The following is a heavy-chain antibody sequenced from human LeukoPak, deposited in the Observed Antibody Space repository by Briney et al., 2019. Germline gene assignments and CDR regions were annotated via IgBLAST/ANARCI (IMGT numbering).Heavy chain of an antibody. J-gene: IGHJ4*02. CDR2: ISGSGGGT. V-gene: IGHV3-23*01. CDR1: GFTFGSYA. CDR3: AKLTSGSGSSALFDY. D-gene: IGHD3-10*01. Sequence: GGSLRLSCAASGFTFGSYAMSWVRQAPGKGLEWVSAISGSGGGTYYADSVKGRFTISRDNSKNTLYLQMNSLRAEDTAVYYCAKLTSGSGSSALFDYWGQGTLVTVSS.